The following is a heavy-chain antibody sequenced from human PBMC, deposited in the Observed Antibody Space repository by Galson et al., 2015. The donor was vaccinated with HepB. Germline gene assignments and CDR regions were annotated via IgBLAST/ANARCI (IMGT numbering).Heavy chain of an antibody. D-gene: IGHD1-26*01. V-gene: IGHV3-23*01. J-gene: IGHJ4*02. CDR3: AKDSTLGALYSGSYYEPAGFDY. CDR1: GFTFSSYA. Sequence: SLRLSCAASGFTFSSYAMSWVRQAPGKGLEWVSAISGSGGSTYYADSVKGRFTISRDNSKNTLYLQMNSLRAEDTAVYYCAKDSTLGALYSGSYYEPAGFDYWGQGTLVTVSS. CDR2: ISGSGGST.